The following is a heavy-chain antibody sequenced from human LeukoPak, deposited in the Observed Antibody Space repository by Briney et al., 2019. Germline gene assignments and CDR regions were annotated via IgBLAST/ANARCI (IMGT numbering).Heavy chain of an antibody. J-gene: IGHJ4*02. V-gene: IGHV1-18*01. D-gene: IGHD2-2*02. CDR3: ARGVVVVPAAIGWEFDY. CDR2: ISAYNGNT. Sequence: ASVKVSCKASGYTFTSYGISWVRQTPGQGLEWMGWISAYNGNTNYAQKLQGRVTMTTDTSTSTAYMELRSLRSDDTAVYYCARGVVVVPAAIGWEFDYWGQGTLVTVSS. CDR1: GYTFTSYG.